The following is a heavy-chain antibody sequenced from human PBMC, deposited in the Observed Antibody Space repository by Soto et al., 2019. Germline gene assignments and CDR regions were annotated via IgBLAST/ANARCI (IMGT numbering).Heavy chain of an antibody. CDR1: GFTFSRFW. CDR2: INTDGSST. J-gene: IGHJ4*02. D-gene: IGHD6-13*01. CDR3: TRDPGAYSSTWSFYFDS. V-gene: IGHV3-74*01. Sequence: EVQLVESGGGLVQPGGSLRLSCAASGFTFSRFWMHWVRQAPGKGLVWVSRINTDGSSTTYADSVKGRFTISRDNAKNTLYLQMGSLRAEDTGVYYCTRDPGAYSSTWSFYFDSWGQGTLVTVSS.